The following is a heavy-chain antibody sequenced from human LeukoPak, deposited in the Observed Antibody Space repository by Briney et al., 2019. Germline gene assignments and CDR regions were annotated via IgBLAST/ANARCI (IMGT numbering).Heavy chain of an antibody. V-gene: IGHV4-34*01. CDR2: INHSGST. CDR3: ARAGSGYYGLMDAFDI. CDR1: GGSFSGYH. Sequence: PSETLSLTCAVYGGSFSGYHWSWIRQPPGKGLEWIGEINHSGSTNYNPSLKSRVTISVDKSKNQFSLKLSSVTAADTAVYYCARAGSGYYGLMDAFDIWGQGTMVTVSS. J-gene: IGHJ3*02. D-gene: IGHD3-10*01.